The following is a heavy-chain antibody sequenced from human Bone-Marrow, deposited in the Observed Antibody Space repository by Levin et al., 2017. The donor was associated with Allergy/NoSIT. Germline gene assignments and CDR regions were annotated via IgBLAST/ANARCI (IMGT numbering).Heavy chain of an antibody. J-gene: IGHJ4*02. D-gene: IGHD2/OR15-2a*01. CDR3: ASQTEYSNTFYFDF. CDR1: GYPLKTAYY. Sequence: SQTLSLTCDVSGYPLKTAYYWGWVRRSPAKGLEWIGSIHHSGRTYQNPSFKSRLTLSIDTSKQQFSLKVYSVTAADTAVYFCASQTEYSNTFYFDFWGQGTRVTVAS. V-gene: IGHV4-38-2*01. CDR2: IHHSGRT.